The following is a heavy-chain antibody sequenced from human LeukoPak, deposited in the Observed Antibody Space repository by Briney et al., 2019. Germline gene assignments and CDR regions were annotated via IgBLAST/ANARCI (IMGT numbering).Heavy chain of an antibody. CDR1: GGSISSYY. V-gene: IGHV4-59*01. Sequence: SETLSLTCTVSGGSISSYYWSWIRQPPGKGLEWIGFIYYSGSTNYNPSLKSRVTISVDTSKNQFSLKLSSVTAADTAVYYCARDSYGLGSNYFDPWGQGTQVTVSS. CDR2: IYYSGST. CDR3: ARDSYGLGSNYFDP. D-gene: IGHD3-10*01. J-gene: IGHJ5*02.